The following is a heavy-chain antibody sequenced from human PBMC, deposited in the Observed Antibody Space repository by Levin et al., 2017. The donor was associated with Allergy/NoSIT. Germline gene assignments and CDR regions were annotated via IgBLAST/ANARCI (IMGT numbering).Heavy chain of an antibody. CDR1: GGSFSGYY. V-gene: IGHV4-34*01. CDR2: INHSGST. D-gene: IGHD5-12*01. CDR3: ARGDSGYDSLNNYFYYYMDV. Sequence: SQTLSLTCAVYGGSFSGYYWSWIRQSPGKGLEWTGEINHSGSTNYNPSLKSRVTISVDTSKNHFSLRLTSVTAADTAVYFCARGDSGYDSLNNYFYYYMDVWGKGTTVTVSS. J-gene: IGHJ6*03.